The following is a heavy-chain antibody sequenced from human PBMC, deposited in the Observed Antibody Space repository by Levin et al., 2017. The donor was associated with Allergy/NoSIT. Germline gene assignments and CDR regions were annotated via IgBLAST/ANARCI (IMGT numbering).Heavy chain of an antibody. CDR2: TYYRSKWYN. Sequence: SPTLSLPCAISGDSFSSTSAAWNWIRQSPSRGLEWLGRTYYRSKWYNDYAISVKSRITINPDTSKNQFSLQLNSVTPEDTAVYYCARDQEYSSDKYYFDYWGQGTLVTVSS. V-gene: IGHV6-1*01. CDR3: ARDQEYSSDKYYFDY. D-gene: IGHD6-6*01. J-gene: IGHJ4*02. CDR1: GDSFSSTSAA.